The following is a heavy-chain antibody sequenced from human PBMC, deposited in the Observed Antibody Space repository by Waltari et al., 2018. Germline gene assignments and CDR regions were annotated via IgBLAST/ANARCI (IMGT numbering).Heavy chain of an antibody. Sequence: QVQLQESGPGLVKPSETLSLTCTVPGGSISSYYWSWIRQPPGKGLEWIGYIYYSGSTNYNPSLKSRVTISVDTSKNQFSLKLSSVTAADTAVYYCARGYDFWSGYAYWGQGTLVTVSS. CDR3: ARGYDFWSGYAY. CDR1: GGSISSYY. J-gene: IGHJ4*02. CDR2: IYYSGST. D-gene: IGHD3-3*01. V-gene: IGHV4-59*01.